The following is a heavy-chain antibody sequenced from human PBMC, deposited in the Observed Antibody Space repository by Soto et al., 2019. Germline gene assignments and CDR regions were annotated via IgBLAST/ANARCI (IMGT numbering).Heavy chain of an antibody. CDR3: ARENDSSGYYPSEYYFDY. CDR1: GGSISSFY. Sequence: SETLSLTCTVSGGSISSFYWSWIRQPPGKGLEWIGYIYYSGSTNYNPSLKSRVTISVDTSKNQFSLKLSSVTAADTAVYYCARENDSSGYYPSEYYFDYWGQGTLVTVSS. D-gene: IGHD3-22*01. J-gene: IGHJ4*02. CDR2: IYYSGST. V-gene: IGHV4-59*01.